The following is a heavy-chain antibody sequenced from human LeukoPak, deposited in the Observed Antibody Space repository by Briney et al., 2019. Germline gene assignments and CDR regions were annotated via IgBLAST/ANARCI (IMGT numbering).Heavy chain of an antibody. J-gene: IGHJ4*02. CDR3: AKTRDTVLNEY. Sequence: GASVKVSCKASVYIFTNYGISWVPQAPGLGLQWMGWISPHNGHTNFEPSLQDRLTMTTDTSTSTAYMELRSLRSDDTAVYYCAKTRDTVLNEYWGRGTLVTVSS. CDR2: ISPHNGHT. CDR1: VYIFTNYG. V-gene: IGHV1-18*04.